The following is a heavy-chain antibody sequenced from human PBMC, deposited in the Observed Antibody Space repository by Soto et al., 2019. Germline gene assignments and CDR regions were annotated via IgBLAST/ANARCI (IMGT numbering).Heavy chain of an antibody. V-gene: IGHV3-9*01. D-gene: IGHD3-22*01. CDR3: AASRGFDSSGYSGYYYGMDV. CDR2: ITWNSDAI. CDR1: GFTFDDYA. J-gene: IGHJ6*02. Sequence: EVQLVESGGGLVQPGRSLRVSCAASGFTFDDYAMHWVRQRPGRGLEWVSGITWNSDAIGYPDSVKGRFSISRDNGKKYLYLQMNSLRPDDTALYYCAASRGFDSSGYSGYYYGMDVWGQGTTVTVSS.